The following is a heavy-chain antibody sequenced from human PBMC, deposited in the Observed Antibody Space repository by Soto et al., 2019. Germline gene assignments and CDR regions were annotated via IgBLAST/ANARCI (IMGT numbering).Heavy chain of an antibody. CDR3: AKDYRVPY. CDR2: ISGSGITT. J-gene: IGHJ4*02. V-gene: IGHV3-23*01. Sequence: DVLLLESGGGLVQPGGSLRLSCAASGFTFSTSAMAWVRQAPGKGLEWVSAISGSGITTNYADSVKGRFTISRDNSKNAQYLKMNGRRVEDTAVYYGAKDYRVPYWGQGTLVTVSP. D-gene: IGHD3-10*01. CDR1: GFTFSTSA.